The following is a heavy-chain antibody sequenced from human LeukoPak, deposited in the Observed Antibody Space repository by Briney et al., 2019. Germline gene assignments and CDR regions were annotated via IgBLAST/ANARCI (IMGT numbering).Heavy chain of an antibody. CDR1: GGSISTYI. Sequence: NPSETLSLTCTVSGGSISTYIWSWIRQTAGKGLEWIGRISDSGSTRYNPSLKSRLTMSVDTSKNQFSLKLDSVTAADTAVYFCARGMAVGYDYNWFDYWGPGTLVTVSS. CDR3: ARGMAVGYDYNWFDY. V-gene: IGHV4-4*07. CDR2: ISDSGST. J-gene: IGHJ5*01. D-gene: IGHD5-12*01.